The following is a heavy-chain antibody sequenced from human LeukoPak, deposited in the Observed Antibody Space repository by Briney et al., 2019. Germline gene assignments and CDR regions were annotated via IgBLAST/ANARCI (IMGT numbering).Heavy chain of an antibody. D-gene: IGHD3-9*01. Sequence: AGGSLRLSCAASGFTFSSYAMSWVRQAPGKGLEWVSAISGSGGSTYYADSVKGRFTISRDNSKNTLYLQMNSLRAEDTAVYYCAKDWSYDILNGRFDYWGQGTLVSVSS. CDR1: GFTFSSYA. J-gene: IGHJ4*02. V-gene: IGHV3-23*01. CDR3: AKDWSYDILNGRFDY. CDR2: ISGSGGST.